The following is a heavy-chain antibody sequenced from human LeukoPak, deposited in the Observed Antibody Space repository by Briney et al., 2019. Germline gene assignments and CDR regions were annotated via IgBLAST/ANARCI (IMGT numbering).Heavy chain of an antibody. CDR2: ISSSSSYI. V-gene: IGHV3-21*01. CDR1: GLTFSNYA. J-gene: IGHJ4*02. Sequence: GGSLTLSCTASGLTFSNYATTWVRQAPGKGLEWVSSISSSSSYIYYADSVKGRFTISRDNAKNSLYLQMNSLRAEDTAVYYCARDPIRNSIAVAGSFNWGQGTLVTVSS. D-gene: IGHD6-19*01. CDR3: ARDPIRNSIAVAGSFN.